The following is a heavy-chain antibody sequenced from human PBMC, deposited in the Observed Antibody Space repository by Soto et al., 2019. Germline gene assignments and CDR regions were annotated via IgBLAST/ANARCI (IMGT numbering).Heavy chain of an antibody. CDR1: GGSINNGGYH. D-gene: IGHD3-3*01. CDR3: ARAPLFYDLSNGYYPTGYNYVEP. Sequence: VQLQESGPRLVKHSETLSLTCTIAGGSINNGGYHWSWVRQHPGKGLEWIGYIYYSGTSYYNPSLKSRLSISLDASQNQFSLKLSSVTAAYTAIYYCARAPLFYDLSNGYYPTGYNYVEPWGRGALVTVSS. J-gene: IGHJ5*02. V-gene: IGHV4-31*03. CDR2: IYYSGTS.